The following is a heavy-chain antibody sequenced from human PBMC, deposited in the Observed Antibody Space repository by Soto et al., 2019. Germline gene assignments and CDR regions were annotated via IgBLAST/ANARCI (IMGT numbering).Heavy chain of an antibody. V-gene: IGHV1-8*01. J-gene: IGHJ4*02. D-gene: IGHD7-27*01. Sequence: QVQLVQSGAEVKKPGASVKVSCKASGYTFTSYDINWVRQATGQGLEWMGWMNPNSGNTGYAQKFPGTVTRTRDTSRSTAYMELRSLRSDDTAVYYCTQNPANWGDCYYWGQGTLVTVSS. CDR2: MNPNSGNT. CDR1: GYTFTSYD. CDR3: TQNPANWGDCYY.